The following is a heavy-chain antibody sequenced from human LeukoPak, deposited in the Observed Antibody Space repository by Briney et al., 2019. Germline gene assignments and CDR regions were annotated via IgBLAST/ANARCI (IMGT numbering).Heavy chain of an antibody. D-gene: IGHD3-22*01. V-gene: IGHV1-8*01. CDR1: GYTFISYD. CDR2: MNPNSGIT. Sequence: ASVKVSCKASGYTFISYDINWVRQATGQGLEWMGWMNPNSGITGYAQKFQGRVSMTENTAIGTAYMEQRSLKSEDTAVYYCARGLYYYDSNGRTPYDYWGQGTLVTVSS. J-gene: IGHJ4*02. CDR3: ARGLYYYDSNGRTPYDY.